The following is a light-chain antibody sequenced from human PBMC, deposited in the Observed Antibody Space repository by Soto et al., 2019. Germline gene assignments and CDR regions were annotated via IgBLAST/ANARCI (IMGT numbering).Light chain of an antibody. CDR1: SSDVGGYNY. Sequence: QSVLTQPPSASGSPGQSVTISCTGTSSDVGGYNYVSWYQQHPGKAPKLMIYEVSKRPSGLPDRFSGSKSGNTASLTVSGLQAEDEADYYCSSYAGSNSFVFGTGTKVTVL. V-gene: IGLV2-8*01. CDR2: EVS. J-gene: IGLJ1*01. CDR3: SSYAGSNSFV.